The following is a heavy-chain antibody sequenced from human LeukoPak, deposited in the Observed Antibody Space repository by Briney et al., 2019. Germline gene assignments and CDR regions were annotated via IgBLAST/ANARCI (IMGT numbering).Heavy chain of an antibody. CDR3: ARDLEVVAAVLDY. CDR1: GFTFSSYS. Sequence: GGSLRLSCAVSGFTFSSYSMNWVRQAPGKGLEWVSSISSSSSYIYYADSVKGRFTISRDNAKNSLYLQMNSLRAEDTAVYYCARDLEVVAAVLDYWGQGTLVTVSS. V-gene: IGHV3-21*01. D-gene: IGHD2-15*01. J-gene: IGHJ4*02. CDR2: ISSSSSYI.